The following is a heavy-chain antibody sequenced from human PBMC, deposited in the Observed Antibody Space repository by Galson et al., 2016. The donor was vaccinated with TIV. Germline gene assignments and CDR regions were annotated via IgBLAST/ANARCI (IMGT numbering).Heavy chain of an antibody. D-gene: IGHD4/OR15-4a*01. CDR1: GSNFSGTA. CDR3: ARGGSLTTNWYFDL. V-gene: IGHV1-69*13. CDR2: IIPKYGVP. J-gene: IGHJ2*01. Sequence: SVKVSCKASGSNFSGTAISWVRQAPGRGLEWMGGIIPKYGVPSYTEKFQDRVMITADESTNTAYLELSSLRSDDAAVYYCARGGSLTTNWYFDLWGRGTLVTVSS.